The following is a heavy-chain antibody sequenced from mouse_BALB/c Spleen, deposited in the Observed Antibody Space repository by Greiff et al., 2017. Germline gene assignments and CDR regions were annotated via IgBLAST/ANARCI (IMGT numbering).Heavy chain of an antibody. J-gene: IGHJ3*01. CDR2: INPSNGRT. CDR1: GYTFTSYW. Sequence: QVQLQQPGAELVKPGASVNLSCKASGYTFTSYWMHWVKQRPGQGLEWIGEINPSNGRTNYNEKFKSKATLTVDKSSSTAYMELARLTSEDSAIYYCAREREWSLAYWGQGTLVTVSA. D-gene: IGHD1-1*02. V-gene: IGHV1S81*02. CDR3: AREREWSLAY.